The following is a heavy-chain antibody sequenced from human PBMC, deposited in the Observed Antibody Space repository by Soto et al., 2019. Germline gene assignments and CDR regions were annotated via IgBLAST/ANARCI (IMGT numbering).Heavy chain of an antibody. V-gene: IGHV4-59*01. CDR3: ARAGYSGYEADY. CDR1: GGSISGYY. J-gene: IGHJ4*02. CDR2: IYYSGST. Sequence: SATQSLTYPVSGGSISGYYGSWIRPPPGKGLEWIGYIYYSGSTYYNPSLKSRVTISVDTSKNQFSLKLSSVTAADTAVYYCARAGYSGYEADYWGQGTLVTVFS. D-gene: IGHD5-12*01.